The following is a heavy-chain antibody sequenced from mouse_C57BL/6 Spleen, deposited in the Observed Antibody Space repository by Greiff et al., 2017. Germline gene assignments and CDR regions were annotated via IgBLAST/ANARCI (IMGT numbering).Heavy chain of an antibody. CDR1: GYTFTSYG. D-gene: IGHD3-2*02. V-gene: IGHV1-81*01. Sequence: QVQLQQSGAELARPGASVKLSCKASGYTFTSYGISWVKQRTGQGLEWIGEIYPRCGNTYYNEKFKGKATLTADKSSSTAYMELRSLTSEDSAVYFCAREGDSSGPSFAYWGQGTLVTVSA. CDR2: IYPRCGNT. CDR3: AREGDSSGPSFAY. J-gene: IGHJ3*01.